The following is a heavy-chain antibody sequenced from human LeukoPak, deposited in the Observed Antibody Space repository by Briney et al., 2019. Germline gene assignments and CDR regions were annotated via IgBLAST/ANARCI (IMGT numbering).Heavy chain of an antibody. V-gene: IGHV3-30-3*01. Sequence: PGRSLRLSCAASEFTFSSYAMHLVRQAPGKGLEWVAFISSDGSNKYYADSVKGRFTISRDNSKNTLYLQMNSLRDEDTAVYYCDPHDSSSHFWGQGTLVTVSS. J-gene: IGHJ4*02. CDR1: EFTFSSYA. D-gene: IGHD6-6*01. CDR3: DPHDSSSHF. CDR2: ISSDGSNK.